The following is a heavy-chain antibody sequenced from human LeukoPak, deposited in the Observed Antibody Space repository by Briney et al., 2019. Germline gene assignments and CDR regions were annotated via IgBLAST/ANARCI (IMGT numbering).Heavy chain of an antibody. Sequence: GGSLRLSCAASGFTFNSYAMTWVRQAPGEGLEWVSTIYGSGRGTYYADSLKGRFTISRDDYKNTVYLQMNSLRADDTAVYYCARRGVTGTEYYFDCWGQGSLVSVSS. D-gene: IGHD6-19*01. CDR2: IYGSGRGT. CDR3: ARRGVTGTEYYFDC. V-gene: IGHV3-23*05. CDR1: GFTFNSYA. J-gene: IGHJ4*02.